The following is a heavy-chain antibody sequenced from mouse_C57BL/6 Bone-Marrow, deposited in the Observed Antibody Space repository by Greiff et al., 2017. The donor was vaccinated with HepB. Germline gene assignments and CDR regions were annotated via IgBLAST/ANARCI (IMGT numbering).Heavy chain of an antibody. Sequence: VQLKESGPGLVKPSQSLSLTCSVTGYSITSGYYWNWIRQFPGNKLEWMGYISYDGRNNYNPSLKNRISITRDTSKNQFFLKLNSVTTEDTATYYCARARGLLLRYFDVWGTGTTVTVSS. D-gene: IGHD1-1*01. CDR3: ARARGLLLRYFDV. V-gene: IGHV3-6*01. CDR2: ISYDGRN. J-gene: IGHJ1*03. CDR1: GYSITSGYY.